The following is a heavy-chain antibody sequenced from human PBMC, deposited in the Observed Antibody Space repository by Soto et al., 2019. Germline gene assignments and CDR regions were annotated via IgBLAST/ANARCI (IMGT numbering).Heavy chain of an antibody. CDR1: VGAFRIYF. Sequence: SETLSVTCTFSVGAFRIYFWSWIRQPPGKGLEWIGNIHSSGKSNYNPSFKSRVSMSIDPSKNRFSVRLTSVTAADTAIYYCERDDPFDPWGQGMLFTVSS. CDR2: IHSSGKS. J-gene: IGHJ5*02. V-gene: IGHV4-59*01. CDR3: ERDDPFDP.